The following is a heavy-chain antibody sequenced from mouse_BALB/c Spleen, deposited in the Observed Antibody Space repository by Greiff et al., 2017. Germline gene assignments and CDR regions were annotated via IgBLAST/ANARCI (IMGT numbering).Heavy chain of an antibody. V-gene: IGHV1-87*01. D-gene: IGHD1-1*01. CDR1: GYTFTSYW. Sequence: VQLQQSGAELARPGASVKLSCKASGYTFTSYWMQWVKQRPGQGLEWIGAIYPGDGDTRYTQKFKGKATLTADKSSSTAYMQLSSLASEDSAVYYCAREEYYAWFAYWGQGTLVTVSA. CDR2: IYPGDGDT. CDR3: AREEYYAWFAY. J-gene: IGHJ3*01.